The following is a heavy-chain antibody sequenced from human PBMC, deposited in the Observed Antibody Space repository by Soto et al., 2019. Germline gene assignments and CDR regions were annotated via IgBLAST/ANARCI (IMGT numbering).Heavy chain of an antibody. Sequence: VQLVESGGGLVKPGGSLRLSCAASGFTFSDYYMSWIRQAPGTGLEWVSYISSSGSTIYYADSVKGRVTISRDNAKNSLYLQMNSLRAEDTAVYYCARDLFCSSTSCHYYYGMDVWGQGTTVTVSS. J-gene: IGHJ6*02. CDR2: ISSSGSTI. D-gene: IGHD2-2*01. V-gene: IGHV3-11*01. CDR1: GFTFSDYY. CDR3: ARDLFCSSTSCHYYYGMDV.